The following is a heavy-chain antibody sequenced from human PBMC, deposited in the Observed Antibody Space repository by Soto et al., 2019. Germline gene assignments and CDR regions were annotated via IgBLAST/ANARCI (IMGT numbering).Heavy chain of an antibody. V-gene: IGHV1-3*01. D-gene: IGHD2-2*01. CDR1: GYTFTSYA. Sequence: ASVKVSCKASGYTFTSYAMHWVRQAPGQRLEWMGWINAGNGNTKYSQKFQGRVTITRDTSASTAYMELSSLRSEDTAVYYCARAPWCSSTSCYRWFDPWGQGTLVTV. J-gene: IGHJ5*02. CDR3: ARAPWCSSTSCYRWFDP. CDR2: INAGNGNT.